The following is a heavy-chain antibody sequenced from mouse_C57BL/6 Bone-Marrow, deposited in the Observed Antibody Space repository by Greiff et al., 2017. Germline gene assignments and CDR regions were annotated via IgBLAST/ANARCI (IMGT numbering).Heavy chain of an antibody. J-gene: IGHJ4*01. CDR3: ARHITSLVHYYAMDY. Sequence: EVKLMESGGGLVQPGGSLKLSCAASGFTFSDYYMYWVRQTPEKRLEWVAYISNGGGSTYYPDTVKGRFTISRDNAKNTLYLQMCRLKSDDTAMYYCARHITSLVHYYAMDYWGQGTSVTVSS. CDR1: GFTFSDYY. D-gene: IGHD1-1*01. V-gene: IGHV5-12*01. CDR2: ISNGGGST.